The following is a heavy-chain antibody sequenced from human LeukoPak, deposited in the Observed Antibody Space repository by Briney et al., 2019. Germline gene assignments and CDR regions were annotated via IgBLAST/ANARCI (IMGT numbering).Heavy chain of an antibody. CDR3: AREYSSGWYGDIDY. CDR1: GFTFSSYW. Sequence: GGSLRLSCAASGFTFSSYWMSWVRQAPGKGLEWVANIKQDGSEKYYVDSVKGRFTISRDNAKNSLYLQMNSLRAEDTAVYYCAREYSSGWYGDIDYWGQGTLVTVSS. CDR2: IKQDGSEK. V-gene: IGHV3-7*01. J-gene: IGHJ4*02. D-gene: IGHD6-19*01.